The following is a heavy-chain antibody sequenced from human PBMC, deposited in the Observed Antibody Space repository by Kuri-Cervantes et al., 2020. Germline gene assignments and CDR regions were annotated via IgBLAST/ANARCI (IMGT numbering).Heavy chain of an antibody. CDR1: GFTFGDYA. CDR3: TRDKLYFDY. V-gene: IGHV3-49*04. J-gene: IGHJ4*02. Sequence: GESLKISCTASGFTFGDYAMSWVRQAPGKGLEWVGFIRSKAYGGTTEYAASVKGRFTISRDDSKSIAYLQMNSLKTEDTAVYYCTRDKLYFDYWGQGTLVTVSS. CDR2: IRSKAYGGTT.